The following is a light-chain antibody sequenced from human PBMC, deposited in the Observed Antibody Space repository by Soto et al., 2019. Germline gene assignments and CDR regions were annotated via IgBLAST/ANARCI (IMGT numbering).Light chain of an antibody. CDR2: VAS. V-gene: IGKV1-39*01. CDR1: QTISTY. CDR3: HQSYNNPRT. J-gene: IGKJ1*01. Sequence: DIQMAQSPSSLSASVGDRVTITCRASQTISTYLNWYQHKAGQAPKLLIYVASSLQSGVPSRFDGSGSGTDFPLPINSLQPEDFGTCYCHQSYNNPRTFGEGTKVEV.